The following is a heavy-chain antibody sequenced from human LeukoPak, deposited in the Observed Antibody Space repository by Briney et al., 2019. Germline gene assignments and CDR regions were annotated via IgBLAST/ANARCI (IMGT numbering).Heavy chain of an antibody. CDR1: GGSISSSNYY. V-gene: IGHV4-39*02. D-gene: IGHD6-13*01. CDR2: IYYSRST. Sequence: PSETLSLTCTVSGGSISSSNYYWGWVRQPPGTGLEWIGSIYYSRSTYCNPSLKSRVTISVDTSKNLFSLNLNTVTAADTAVYYCASELGGAAAGTDAFDIWGQGTMVTVSS. CDR3: ASELGGAAAGTDAFDI. J-gene: IGHJ3*02.